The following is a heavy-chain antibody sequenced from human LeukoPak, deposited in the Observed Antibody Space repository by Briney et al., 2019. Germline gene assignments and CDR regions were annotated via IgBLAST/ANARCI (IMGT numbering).Heavy chain of an antibody. V-gene: IGHV4-39*07. CDR1: GGSISSSSYY. J-gene: IGHJ3*02. D-gene: IGHD1-26*01. Sequence: SETLSLTCTVSGGSISSSSYYWGWIRQPPGKGLEWIGSIYYSGSTYYNPSLKSRVTISVDTSKNQFSLKLSSVTAADTAVYYCARGGGSYSGWAFDIWGQGTMVTVSS. CDR2: IYYSGST. CDR3: ARGGGSYSGWAFDI.